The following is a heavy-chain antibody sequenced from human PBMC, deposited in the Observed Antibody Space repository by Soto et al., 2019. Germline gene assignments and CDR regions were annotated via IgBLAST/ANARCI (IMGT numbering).Heavy chain of an antibody. Sequence: QVQLVQSGAEVKKPGSSVKVSCKASGGTFSSYAISWVRQAPGQGLEWMGGIIPILGTANYAQKFQGRVTIIADKSTSTAYMVLSSLRSEDTAVYYCSRDLVGVRFSFDPWGQGTVVTVSS. CDR3: SRDLVGVRFSFDP. V-gene: IGHV1-69*06. J-gene: IGHJ5*02. CDR1: GGTFSSYA. D-gene: IGHD1-26*01. CDR2: IIPILGTA.